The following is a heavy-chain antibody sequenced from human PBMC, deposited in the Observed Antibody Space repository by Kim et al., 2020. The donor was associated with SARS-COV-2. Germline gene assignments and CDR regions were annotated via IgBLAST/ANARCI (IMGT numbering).Heavy chain of an antibody. J-gene: IGHJ4*02. D-gene: IGHD1-1*01. V-gene: IGHV3-74*01. CDR2: IRPDGTSL. CDR1: GFTFRSYW. Sequence: GGSLRLSCAVSGFTFRSYWMHWVRQVPGKGLVWVSRIRPDGTSLAYADSVKGRFTISRDNARNTLYLNNLRAGDTAVYYCARDAEVPGRGLLYWGQGTLVTVSS. CDR3: ARDAEVPGRGLLY.